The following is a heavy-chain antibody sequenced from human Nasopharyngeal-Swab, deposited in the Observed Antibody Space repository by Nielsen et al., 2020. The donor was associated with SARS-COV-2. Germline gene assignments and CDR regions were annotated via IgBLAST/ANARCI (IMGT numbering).Heavy chain of an antibody. CDR3: AKEVAVPGTPFDY. CDR2: ISPTSDYI. D-gene: IGHD6-19*01. CDR1: GFTFSSYT. V-gene: IGHV3-21*04. Sequence: GESLKISCAASGFTFSSYTMNWVRQAPGKGLEWVSSISPTSDYIYYAESVKGRFTISRDNSKNTLFLQMNSLRAEDTAVYYCAKEVAVPGTPFDYWGQGTLVTVSS. J-gene: IGHJ4*02.